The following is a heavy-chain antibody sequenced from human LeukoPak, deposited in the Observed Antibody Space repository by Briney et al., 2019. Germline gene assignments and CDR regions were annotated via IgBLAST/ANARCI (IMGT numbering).Heavy chain of an antibody. J-gene: IGHJ4*02. Sequence: SVKVSCKASGGTFSSYAISWVRQAPGQGLEWMGRIIPILGIANYAQKFQGRVTITADKSTSTAYMELSSLRSEDTAVYYCARGDDYVTREAGYWGQGTLVTVSS. CDR1: GGTFSSYA. D-gene: IGHD3-16*01. CDR3: ARGDDYVTREAGY. V-gene: IGHV1-69*04. CDR2: IIPILGIA.